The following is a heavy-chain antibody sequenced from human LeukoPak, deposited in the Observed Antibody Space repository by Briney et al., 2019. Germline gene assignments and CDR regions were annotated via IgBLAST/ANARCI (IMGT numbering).Heavy chain of an antibody. CDR1: GFTFSSYA. CDR2: ISYDGSNK. V-gene: IGHV3-30-3*01. J-gene: IGHJ4*02. Sequence: GGSLRLSCAASGFTFSSYAMHWVRQAPGKGLECVAVISYDGSNKYYADSVKGRFTISRDNSKNTLYLQMNSLRAEDTAVYYCARAPGYSSSWRGHVKYYFDYWGQGTLVTVSS. CDR3: ARAPGYSSSWRGHVKYYFDY. D-gene: IGHD6-13*01.